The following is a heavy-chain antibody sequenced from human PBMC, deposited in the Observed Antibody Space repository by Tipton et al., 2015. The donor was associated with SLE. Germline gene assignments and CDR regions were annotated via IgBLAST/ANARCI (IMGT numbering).Heavy chain of an antibody. V-gene: IGHV4-4*02. D-gene: IGHD3/OR15-3a*01. J-gene: IGHJ4*02. CDR3: ARLDRTGCSDY. CDR2: IFHSGRT. Sequence: SLRLSCGVSGGSINNNNWWWTWVRQSPGEGLEWIGGIFHSGRTSYNPSLKSRVTISVDKSTNQFPLKLSSVTAADTAVYYCARLDRTGCSDYWGQGTLVIVSS. CDR1: GGSINNNNW.